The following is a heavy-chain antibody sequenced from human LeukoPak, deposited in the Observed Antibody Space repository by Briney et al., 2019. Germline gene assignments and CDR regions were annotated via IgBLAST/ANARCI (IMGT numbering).Heavy chain of an antibody. Sequence: GGSLRLSCAASGFTFSSYSMNWVRQAPGKGLEWVSVIFSGGSTYYAESVKGRFTISRDNSKNTLYLQMNSLRVEDTAVYYCARESPQQLTLWGQGALVTVSS. CDR2: IFSGGST. CDR1: GFTFSSYS. J-gene: IGHJ4*02. V-gene: IGHV3-66*01. D-gene: IGHD6-13*01. CDR3: ARESPQQLTL.